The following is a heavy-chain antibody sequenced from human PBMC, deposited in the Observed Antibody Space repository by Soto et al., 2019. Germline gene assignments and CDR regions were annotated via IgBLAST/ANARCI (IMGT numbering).Heavy chain of an antibody. J-gene: IGHJ4*02. D-gene: IGHD1-26*01. CDR1: GGSISSYY. V-gene: IGHV4-59*08. CDR2: IYYSGST. Sequence: ETLSLTCTVSGGSISSYYWSWIRQPPGKGLEWIGYIYYSGSTNYNPSLKSRVTISVDTSKNQFSLKLSSVTAADTAVYYCAIGILGPHKVDYWGQGTLVTVSS. CDR3: AIGILGPHKVDY.